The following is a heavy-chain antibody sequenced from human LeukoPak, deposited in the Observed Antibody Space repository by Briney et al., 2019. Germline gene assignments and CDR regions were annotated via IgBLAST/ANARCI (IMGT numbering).Heavy chain of an antibody. D-gene: IGHD5-12*01. CDR1: GFTFSNYA. CDR2: ISYDATIE. J-gene: IGHJ4*02. CDR3: MRFRNVRRGSDRYFFDY. V-gene: IGHV3-30*04. Sequence: GGSLRLSCAASGFTFSNYAMHWVRQTPGKGLEWVAAISYDATIEHYADSVKGRFTISRDNSKNTLYLQMTSLRTEDTAVYYRMRFRNVRRGSDRYFFDYWGQGTLVTVSS.